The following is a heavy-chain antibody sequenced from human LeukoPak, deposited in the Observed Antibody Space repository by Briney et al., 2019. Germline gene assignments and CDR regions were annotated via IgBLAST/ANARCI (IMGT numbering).Heavy chain of an antibody. D-gene: IGHD5-12*01. CDR3: SRAAGYDFILEY. Sequence: GGSLRFSCVGSGFTFNNAWMNWVRQAPGKGLEWVGRIKDMAHGATIDYAAAVKGRFTLSRDDSKNTLYLQMNSLKTEDTAVYYCSRAAGYDFILEYWGQGTLVTVSS. CDR1: GFTFNNAW. J-gene: IGHJ4*02. CDR2: IKDMAHGATI. V-gene: IGHV3-15*07.